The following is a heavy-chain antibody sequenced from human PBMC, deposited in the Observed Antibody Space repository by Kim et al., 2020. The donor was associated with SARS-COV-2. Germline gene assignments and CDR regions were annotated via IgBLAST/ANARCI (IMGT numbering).Heavy chain of an antibody. V-gene: IGHV3-48*02. CDR2: NI. D-gene: IGHD3-22*01. J-gene: IGHJ4*02. CDR3: ARDYYYRIDY. Sequence: NIYYADTGKGRFTTFRDNAKNLLYLQMNSLRDEDTAVYYCARDYYYRIDYWGQGTPVSVSS.